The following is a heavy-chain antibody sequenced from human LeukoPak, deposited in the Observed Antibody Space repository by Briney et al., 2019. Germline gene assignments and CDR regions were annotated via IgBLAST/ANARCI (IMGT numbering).Heavy chain of an antibody. J-gene: IGHJ4*02. CDR3: ARLTMVRGLLRGVYYFDY. D-gene: IGHD3-10*01. V-gene: IGHV4-39*01. Sequence: SETLSLTCTVSGGSITSSNYYWGWIRQPPGKGLEWIGSIYYSGSTYYNPSLKSRVTISVDTSKNQFSLKLSSVTAADTAVYYCARLTMVRGLLRGVYYFDYWGQGTLVTVSS. CDR2: IYYSGST. CDR1: GGSITSSNYY.